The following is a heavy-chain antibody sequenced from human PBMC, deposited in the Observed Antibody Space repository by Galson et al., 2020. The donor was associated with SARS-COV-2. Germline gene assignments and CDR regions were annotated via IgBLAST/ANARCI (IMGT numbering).Heavy chain of an antibody. D-gene: IGHD1-26*01. CDR3: ARHFLFGCGRRGYFDY. CDR2: VAHSGGT. Sequence: SETLSLTCTVSGGSIRSNSYFWGWIRQHPGKGLEWIGSVAHSGGTYYSPSLTSRVIISVDTSKHQFSLNLHSVTAADRTVYYCARHFLFGCGRRGYFDYGGQGILVTFSS. CDR1: GGSIRSNSYF. J-gene: IGHJ4*02. V-gene: IGHV4-39*01.